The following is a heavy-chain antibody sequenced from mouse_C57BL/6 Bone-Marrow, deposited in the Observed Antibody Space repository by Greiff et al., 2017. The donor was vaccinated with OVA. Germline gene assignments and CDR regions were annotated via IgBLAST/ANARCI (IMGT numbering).Heavy chain of an antibody. CDR3: TTCGYDRFYFDY. CDR1: GYTFTSYW. V-gene: IGHV1-55*01. D-gene: IGHD2-2*01. CDR2: IYPGSGST. Sequence: QVQLQQPGAELVKPGASVKMSCKASGYTFTSYWITWVKQRPGQGLEWIGDIYPGSGSTNYNEKFKSKATLTVDTSSSTAYMQLSSLTSEDTAVYYCTTCGYDRFYFDYWGQGTTLTVSS. J-gene: IGHJ2*01.